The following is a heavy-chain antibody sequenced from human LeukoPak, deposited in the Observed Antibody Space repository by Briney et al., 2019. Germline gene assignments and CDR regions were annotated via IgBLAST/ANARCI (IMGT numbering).Heavy chain of an antibody. V-gene: IGHV3-23*01. CDR1: GFTFSSYA. Sequence: GSLRLSCAASGFTFSSYAMIWVRQAPGKGLEWVSAISGSGGSTYYADSVKGRFTISRDNSKNTLYLQMNSLRAEDTAVYYCARVKCQLLLRYYFDYWGQGTLVTVSS. CDR2: ISGSGGST. J-gene: IGHJ4*02. D-gene: IGHD2-2*01. CDR3: ARVKCQLLLRYYFDY.